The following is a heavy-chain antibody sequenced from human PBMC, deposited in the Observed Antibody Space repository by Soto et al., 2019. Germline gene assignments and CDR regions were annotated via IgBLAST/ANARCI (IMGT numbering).Heavy chain of an antibody. D-gene: IGHD1-20*01. V-gene: IGHV3-33*01. J-gene: IGHJ6*02. CDR3: AREGLNRITGTHEMRDYYYGMDV. CDR2: IWYDGSNK. Sequence: QVQLVESGGGVVQPGRSLRLSCAASGFTFSSYGMHWVRQAPGKGLEWVAVIWYDGSNKYYADSVKGRITISRDNSKNTLYLQMNSLRAEDTAEYYCAREGLNRITGTHEMRDYYYGMDVWGQGTTVTVSS. CDR1: GFTFSSYG.